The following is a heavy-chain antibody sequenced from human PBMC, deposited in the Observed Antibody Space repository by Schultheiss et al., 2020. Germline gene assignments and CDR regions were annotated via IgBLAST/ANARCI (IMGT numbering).Heavy chain of an antibody. CDR2: IYTSGST. CDR1: GGSISSGSYY. D-gene: IGHD6-6*01. CDR3: ARAWGAARYYFDY. Sequence: SQPLSLTCTVSGGSISSGSYYWSWIRQPAGKGLEWIGRIYTSGSTNYNPSLKSRVTISVDTSKNQFSLKLSSVTAADTAVYYCARAWGAARYYFDYWGQGTLVTVSS. J-gene: IGHJ4*02. V-gene: IGHV4-61*02.